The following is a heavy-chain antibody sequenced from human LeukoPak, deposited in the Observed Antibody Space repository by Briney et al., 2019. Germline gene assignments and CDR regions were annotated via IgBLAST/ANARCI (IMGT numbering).Heavy chain of an antibody. CDR2: IYSGGST. V-gene: IGHV3-53*01. D-gene: IGHD3-3*01. Sequence: GGSLRLSCAASGFTVSSNYMSWVRQAPGKGLEWVSVIYSGGSTYYADSVKGRFTISRDNSKNTLYLQMNSLRAEDTAVYYCARAGQWLLSSSYWGQGTLVTVSS. CDR1: GFTVSSNY. CDR3: ARAGQWLLSSSY. J-gene: IGHJ4*02.